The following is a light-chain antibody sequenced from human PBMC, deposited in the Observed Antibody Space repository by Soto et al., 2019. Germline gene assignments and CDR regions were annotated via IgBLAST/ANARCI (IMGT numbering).Light chain of an antibody. J-gene: IGLJ1*01. CDR3: AAWDDSLSVLYV. Sequence: QSVLTQPPSVSGAPGQRVTISCTGSSSNLGAGYDVHWFQQLPETAPKLLIYANTNRPSGVPDRFSGSGSDTSASLAISGLRSEDEADYYCAAWDDSLSVLYVFGTGTKVTVL. CDR2: ANT. CDR1: SSNLGAGYD. V-gene: IGLV1-40*01.